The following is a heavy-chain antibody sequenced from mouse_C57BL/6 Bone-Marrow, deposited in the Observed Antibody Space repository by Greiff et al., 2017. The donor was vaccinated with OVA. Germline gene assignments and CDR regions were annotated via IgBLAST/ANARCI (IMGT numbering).Heavy chain of an antibody. J-gene: IGHJ3*01. V-gene: IGHV1-4*01. CDR1: GYTFTSYT. D-gene: IGHD2-1*01. Sequence: VQRVESGAEPARPGASVKMSCKASGYTFTSYTMHWVKQRPGQGLEWIGYINPSSGYTKYNQKFKDKATLTADKSSSTAYMQLSSLTSEDSAVYYCAREDGNWFAYWGQRTLVTVSA. CDR2: INPSSGYT. CDR3: AREDGNWFAY.